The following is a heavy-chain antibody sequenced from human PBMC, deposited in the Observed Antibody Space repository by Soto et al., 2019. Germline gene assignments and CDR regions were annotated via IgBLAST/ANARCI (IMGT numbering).Heavy chain of an antibody. CDR2: ISNDGANS. CDR1: GFTFSSYA. D-gene: IGHD2-2*02. Sequence: QVQLVEWGGGVVQPGRSLRLSCGTSGFTFSSYAMHWVRQAPGKGLEWVAVISNDGANSYYADSMKGRCTISRDNSGNTLHLQVDSLTTEDTAVYYCVRDYGTSCYTPFGYWGQGTLVTVSS. CDR3: VRDYGTSCYTPFGY. J-gene: IGHJ4*02. V-gene: IGHV3-30-3*01.